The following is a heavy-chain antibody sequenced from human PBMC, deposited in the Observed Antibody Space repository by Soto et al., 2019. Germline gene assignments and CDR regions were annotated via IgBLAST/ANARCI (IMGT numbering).Heavy chain of an antibody. CDR2: IHYSGST. CDR1: GGSISSSSYY. D-gene: IGHD6-19*01. V-gene: IGHV4-39*07. Sequence: SETLSLTCTVSGGSISSSSYYWGWIRQPPGKGLEWIGSIHYSGSTYYNPSLKSRVTISVDTSKNQFSLKLSSVTAADTAVYYCARLYSSRGSISYPNWFDPWGQGTPVTVSS. J-gene: IGHJ5*02. CDR3: ARLYSSRGSISYPNWFDP.